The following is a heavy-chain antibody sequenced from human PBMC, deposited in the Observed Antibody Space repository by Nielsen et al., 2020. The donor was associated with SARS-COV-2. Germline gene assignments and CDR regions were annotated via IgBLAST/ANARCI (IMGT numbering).Heavy chain of an antibody. J-gene: IGHJ6*03. V-gene: IGHV6-1*01. CDR2: TYYRSKWYN. Sequence: QTLSLTRAISVDSFSSSSAAWHWVSQSPSRGLEWLGRTYYRSKWYNDSAVSVKSRITINPDTSKNQFSLHLNSVTPEDTAVYYCARARGAYGDYYYYYYTDVWGKGTTVTVSS. D-gene: IGHD4-17*01. CDR1: VDSFSSSSAA. CDR3: ARARGAYGDYYYYYYTDV.